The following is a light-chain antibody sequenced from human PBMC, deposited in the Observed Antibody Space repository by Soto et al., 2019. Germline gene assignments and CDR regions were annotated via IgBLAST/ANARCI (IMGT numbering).Light chain of an antibody. V-gene: IGLV1-40*01. CDR3: QSYDSSLSGVV. CDR1: SSNIGAGYD. Sequence: SVLTQPPSVSGAPGQRVTISCTGSSSNIGAGYDVHWYQQLPGTAPKLLIYGNSNRTSGVPDRFSGSKSGTSASLAITGLQAEDEADYYCQSYDSSLSGVVFGGGTKLTVL. J-gene: IGLJ2*01. CDR2: GNS.